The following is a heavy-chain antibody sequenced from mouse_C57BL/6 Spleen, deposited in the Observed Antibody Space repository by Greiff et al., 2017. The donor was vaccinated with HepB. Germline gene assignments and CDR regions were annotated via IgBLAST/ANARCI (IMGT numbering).Heavy chain of an antibody. CDR2: ISYDGSN. Sequence: DVQLQESGPGLVKPSQSLSLTCSVTGYSITSGYYWNWIRQFPGNKLEWMGYISYDGSNNYNPSLKNRISITRDTSKNQFFLKLNSVTTEDTATYYCARAYYSNPYYFDYWGQGTTLTVSS. CDR1: GYSITSGYY. J-gene: IGHJ2*01. CDR3: ARAYYSNPYYFDY. D-gene: IGHD2-5*01. V-gene: IGHV3-6*01.